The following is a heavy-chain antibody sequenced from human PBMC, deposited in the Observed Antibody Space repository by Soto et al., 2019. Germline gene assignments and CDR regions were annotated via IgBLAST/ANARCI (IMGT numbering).Heavy chain of an antibody. Sequence: XSLRLSCAASGFTFSNAWMHWVLQAPGKGLEWVGRIKSKTDGGTTDYAAPVKGRFTISRDDSKNTLYLQMNSLKNEDTAVYYCTTAAPVYSSSFGVQHWGQGTLVTVS. CDR2: IKSKTDGGTT. CDR1: GFTFSNAW. CDR3: TTAAPVYSSSFGVQH. V-gene: IGHV3-15*07. D-gene: IGHD6-13*01. J-gene: IGHJ1*01.